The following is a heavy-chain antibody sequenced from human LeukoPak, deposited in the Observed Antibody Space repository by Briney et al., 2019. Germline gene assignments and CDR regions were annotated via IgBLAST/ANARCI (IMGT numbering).Heavy chain of an antibody. V-gene: IGHV3-30*02. D-gene: IGHD3-22*01. J-gene: IGHJ4*02. CDR3: AKDLYSSGYYPTSPVDY. CDR1: RFSFSSYG. CDR2: IRYDGSDA. Sequence: GGSLRLSCAASRFSFSSYGMHWVRQAPGKGLEWVAFIRYDGSDAYYADSVKGRFTISRDKSKNTLLLQMNSLRAEDTAVYYCAKDLYSSGYYPTSPVDYWGQGTLVTVSS.